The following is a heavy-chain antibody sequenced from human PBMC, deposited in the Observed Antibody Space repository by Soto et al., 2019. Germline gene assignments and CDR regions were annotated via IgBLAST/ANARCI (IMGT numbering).Heavy chain of an antibody. CDR1: GVTFTSYA. CDR3: AKGSFGFDY. V-gene: IGHV3-23*01. J-gene: IGHJ4*02. CDR2: ISKSGDST. D-gene: IGHD3-10*01. Sequence: GSLRLSCAASGVTFTSYAITFFRHVPWEGLQWVSSISKSGDSTYYADSVKGRFTTSRDNSKNTLYLQMNSLRAEDTAIYYCAKGSFGFDYWGQGTLVTVSS.